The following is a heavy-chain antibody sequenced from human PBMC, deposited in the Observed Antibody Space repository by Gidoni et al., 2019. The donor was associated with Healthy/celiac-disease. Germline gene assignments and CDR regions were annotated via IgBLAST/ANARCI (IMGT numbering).Heavy chain of an antibody. CDR2: LNPNSGNT. CDR1: GYTFTIYD. V-gene: IGHV1-8*01. J-gene: IGHJ4*02. Sequence: QVQLVQSGAEVPKPGASLTVSCKASGYTFTIYDINWVRQATGQGLEWMGWLNPNSGNTGYSQKFQGRVTMTRNTSISTAYMELSSLRSEDTAVFYCARAPFRSRGYSGDYFFDYWGQGTLVTVSS. D-gene: IGHD5-12*01. CDR3: ARAPFRSRGYSGDYFFDY.